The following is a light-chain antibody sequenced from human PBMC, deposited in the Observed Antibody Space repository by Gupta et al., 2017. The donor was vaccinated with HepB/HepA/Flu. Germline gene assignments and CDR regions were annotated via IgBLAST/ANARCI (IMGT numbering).Light chain of an antibody. V-gene: IGKV1-33*01. CDR2: DAS. CDR1: QDITNF. CDR3: QHYHSIPLT. J-gene: IGKJ4*01. Sequence: DIQMTQSPSSLSASVGDRVTITCQASQDITNFLNWYQQKPGKAPNLLMYDASTLKTGVPSRFSGSGSGTDFTLTINSLQPEDFATYFCQHYHSIPLTVGGGTKVQIK.